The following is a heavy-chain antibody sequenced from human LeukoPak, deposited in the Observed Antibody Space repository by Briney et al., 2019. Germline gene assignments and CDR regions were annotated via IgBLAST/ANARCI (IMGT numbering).Heavy chain of an antibody. V-gene: IGHV3-53*01. CDR2: IYSGGST. CDR1: GFTVSSNY. Sequence: PGGSLRLSCAASGFTVSSNYMSWVRQAPGKGLEWVSVIYSGGSTYYADSVKGRFTISRDNSKNTLYLQMNSLRAEDTAVYYCAKDLRDGYFMGFFDYWGQGTLVTVSS. CDR3: AKDLRDGYFMGFFDY. J-gene: IGHJ4*02. D-gene: IGHD5-24*01.